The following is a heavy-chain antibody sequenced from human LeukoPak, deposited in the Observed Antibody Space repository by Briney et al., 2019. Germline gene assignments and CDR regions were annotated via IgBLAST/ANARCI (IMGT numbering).Heavy chain of an antibody. CDR3: ARGSGYSSSWYTDY. CDR1: GYTFTSYY. J-gene: IGHJ4*02. D-gene: IGHD6-13*01. Sequence: ASVKVSCKASGYTFTSYYMHWVRQAPGQGLEWMGWMNPNSGNTGYAQKFQGRVTMTRNTSISTAYMELSSLRSEDTAVYYCARGSGYSSSWYTDYWGQGTLVTVSS. CDR2: MNPNSGNT. V-gene: IGHV1-8*02.